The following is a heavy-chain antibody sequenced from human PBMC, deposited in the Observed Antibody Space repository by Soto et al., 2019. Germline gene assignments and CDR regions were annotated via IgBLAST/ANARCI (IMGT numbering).Heavy chain of an antibody. Sequence: QVQLVQSGAEVNKHGSSVKVSCKASGSTFSSYAFSWVRQAPGQGLEWVGESIPIFGPTNYAQKFQGRVTITADESTSTASMELSSLRSEDTAVYYCAGRLGRHAFDIWGQGTMVTVSS. V-gene: IGHV1-69*12. D-gene: IGHD7-27*01. CDR1: GSTFSSYA. CDR2: SIPIFGPT. CDR3: AGRLGRHAFDI. J-gene: IGHJ3*02.